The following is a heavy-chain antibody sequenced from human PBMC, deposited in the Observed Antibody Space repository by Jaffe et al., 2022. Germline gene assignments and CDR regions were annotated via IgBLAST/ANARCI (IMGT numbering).Heavy chain of an antibody. CDR3: ARSQPLLYYFDY. J-gene: IGHJ4*02. CDR2: IYHSGST. Sequence: QVQLQESGPGLVKPSETLSLTCAVSGYSISSGYYWGWIRQPPGKGLEWIGSIYHSGSTYYNPSLKSRVTISVDTSKNQFSLKLSSVTAADTAVYYCARSQPLLYYFDYWGQGTLVTVSS. V-gene: IGHV4-38-2*01. CDR1: GYSISSGYY. D-gene: IGHD1-26*01.